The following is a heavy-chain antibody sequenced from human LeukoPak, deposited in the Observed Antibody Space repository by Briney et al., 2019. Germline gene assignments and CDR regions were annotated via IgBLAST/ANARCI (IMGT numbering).Heavy chain of an antibody. V-gene: IGHV3-48*03. Sequence: GGSLRLSCAASVFTFSSYDMNWFRQAPGKGLEWVSYICSSSTTIYYADSVKGRFTISRDNAKNSLYLQMNSLRAEDTAVYYCARGRDLFDSWGQGTLVIVSS. CDR2: ICSSSTTI. J-gene: IGHJ4*02. CDR1: VFTFSSYD. CDR3: ARGRDLFDS.